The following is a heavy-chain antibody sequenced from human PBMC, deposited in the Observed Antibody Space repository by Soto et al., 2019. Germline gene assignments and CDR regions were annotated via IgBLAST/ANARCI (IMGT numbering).Heavy chain of an antibody. J-gene: IGHJ4*02. V-gene: IGHV3-30*03. CDR1: GFTFSSYG. D-gene: IGHD5-12*01. CDR3: ARDPRGMATITFDY. CDR2: ISYGGSNK. Sequence: SLRLSCAASGFTFSSYGMHWVRQAPGKGLEWVAVISYGGSNKYYADSVKGRFTISRDNSKNTLYLQMNSLRAEDTAVYYCARDPRGMATITFDYWGQGTLVTVSS.